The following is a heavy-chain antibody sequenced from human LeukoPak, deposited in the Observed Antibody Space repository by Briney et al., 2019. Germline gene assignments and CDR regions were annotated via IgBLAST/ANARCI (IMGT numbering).Heavy chain of an antibody. CDR1: GYTFTSYA. J-gene: IGHJ6*02. CDR2: INAGNGNT. D-gene: IGHD3-3*01. CDR3: AREELQAYYDFWSTPEGMGV. V-gene: IGHV1-3*01. Sequence: ASVKVSCKASGYTFTSYAMHWVRQAPGQRLEWMGWINAGNGNTKYSQKFQGRVTITRDTSASTAYMELSSLGSEDTAVYYCAREELQAYYDFWSTPEGMGVWGQGTTVTVSS.